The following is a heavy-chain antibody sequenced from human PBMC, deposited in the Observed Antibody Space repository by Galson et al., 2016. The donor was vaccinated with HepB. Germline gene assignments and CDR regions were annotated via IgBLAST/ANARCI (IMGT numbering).Heavy chain of an antibody. CDR2: IYPGDSDT. Sequence: QSGAEVKKPGESLKISCRGSGYSFTTYWIGWVRQMPEKGLEWMGIIYPGDSDTRYSPSFQGQVTISVDKSISTAYLQWSSLQASDTAMYYCARLGGRAYTSVGNFDYWGQGTLVTVSS. D-gene: IGHD3-16*01. CDR1: GYSFTTYW. CDR3: ARLGGRAYTSVGNFDY. J-gene: IGHJ4*02. V-gene: IGHV5-51*01.